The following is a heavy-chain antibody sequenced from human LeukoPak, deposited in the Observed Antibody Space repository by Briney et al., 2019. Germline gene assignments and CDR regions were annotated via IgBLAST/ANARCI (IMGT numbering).Heavy chain of an antibody. CDR1: GGSTSSRGYY. D-gene: IGHD3-16*01. V-gene: IGHV4-39*02. CDR3: ASAPRQASIGGLDY. J-gene: IGHJ4*02. Sequence: PSETLSHTCTVSGGSTSSRGYYWSWIRQPPGKGLEWIGAIYYTGTTYYNPSLRSRVTVSVDTSKNHFSLNLRSVTAADTALYYCASAPRQASIGGLDYWGQGTLVTVSS. CDR2: IYYTGTT.